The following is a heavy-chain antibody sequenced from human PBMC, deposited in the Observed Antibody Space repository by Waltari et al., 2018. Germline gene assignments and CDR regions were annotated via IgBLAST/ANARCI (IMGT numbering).Heavy chain of an antibody. V-gene: IGHV3-7*01. D-gene: IGHD6-6*01. J-gene: IGHJ4*02. Sequence: EVQLVESGGGLVQPGGSLRLSCAASGITFSSYWMSWVRQAPGKGLEWVANIKQDGSEKYYVDSVKGRFTISRDNAKNSLYLQMNSLRAEDTAVYYCARDLSIAARNFDYWGQGTLVTVSS. CDR2: IKQDGSEK. CDR3: ARDLSIAARNFDY. CDR1: GITFSSYW.